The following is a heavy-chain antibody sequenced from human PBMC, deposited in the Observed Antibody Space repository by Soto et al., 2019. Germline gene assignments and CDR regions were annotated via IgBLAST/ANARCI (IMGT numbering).Heavy chain of an antibody. CDR1: GFKFITFL. CDR2: INGDGSGT. J-gene: IGHJ4*02. V-gene: IGHV3-74*01. CDR3: VRDTEF. Sequence: EVQLVESGGGLVQPGGSLRLSCAASGFKFITFLMQWVRQAPGKGLVWVSRINGDGSGTVYADSVKGRFTISRDNAKNTLSMQGNSLRAEDTAVYYCVRDTEFWGQGTQVPVSS. D-gene: IGHD3-10*01.